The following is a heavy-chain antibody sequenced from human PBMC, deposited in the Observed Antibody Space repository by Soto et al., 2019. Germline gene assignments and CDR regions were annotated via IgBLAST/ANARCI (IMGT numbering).Heavy chain of an antibody. CDR3: AKGYDTSGYFPFDY. J-gene: IGHJ4*02. CDR2: IYYSGST. CDR1: GGSISTYY. Sequence: SETLSLTCTVSGGSISTYYWSWIRQPPGKGLEWIGYIYYSGSTNYNPSLKSRVTISVDTSKNRFSLKLSSVTAADTAVYYCAKGYDTSGYFPFDYWGEGTLVTVSS. V-gene: IGHV4-59*01. D-gene: IGHD3-22*01.